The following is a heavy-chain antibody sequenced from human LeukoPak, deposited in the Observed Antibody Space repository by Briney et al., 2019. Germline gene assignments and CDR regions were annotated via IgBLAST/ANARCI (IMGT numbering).Heavy chain of an antibody. CDR2: INPNSGGT. Sequence: ASVKVSCKASGYTFTGYYMHWVRQAPGQGLEWMGWINPNSGGTNYAQKFQGRVTMTRDTSISTAYMELSRLRSDDTAVYYCAISIAVAGLDAFDIWGQGTMVTVSS. J-gene: IGHJ3*02. CDR1: GYTFTGYY. V-gene: IGHV1-2*02. CDR3: AISIAVAGLDAFDI. D-gene: IGHD6-19*01.